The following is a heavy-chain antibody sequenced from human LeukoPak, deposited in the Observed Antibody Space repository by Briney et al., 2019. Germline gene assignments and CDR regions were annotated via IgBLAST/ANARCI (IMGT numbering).Heavy chain of an antibody. Sequence: GESLKISCKASGYSFSSYGMSWVRPAPGKGLEWVSAISGSGGSTYYADSVKGRFTISRDNSKNTLYLQMNSLRAEDAAVYYCPKGSDYGDYSWFDPWGQGTLVTVSS. CDR2: ISGSGGST. V-gene: IGHV3-23*01. CDR1: GYSFSSYG. D-gene: IGHD4-17*01. J-gene: IGHJ5*02. CDR3: PKGSDYGDYSWFDP.